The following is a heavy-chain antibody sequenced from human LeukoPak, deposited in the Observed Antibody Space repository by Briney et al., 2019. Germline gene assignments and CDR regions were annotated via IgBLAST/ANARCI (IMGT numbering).Heavy chain of an antibody. V-gene: IGHV3-20*04. CDR1: GFTFSTYE. J-gene: IGHJ4*02. CDR3: ARAYSSGSPFDY. D-gene: IGHD6-19*01. Sequence: SGGSLRLSCAASGFTFSTYEMNWVRQAPGKGLEWVSGINWNGGSTGYADSVKGRFTISRDNAKNSLYLQMNSLRAEDTAVYYCARAYSSGSPFDYWGQGTLVTVSS. CDR2: INWNGGST.